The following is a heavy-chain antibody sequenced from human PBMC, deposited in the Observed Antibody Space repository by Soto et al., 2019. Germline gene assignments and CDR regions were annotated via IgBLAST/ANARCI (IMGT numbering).Heavy chain of an antibody. J-gene: IGHJ4*02. V-gene: IGHV4-59*01. CDR2: IYYSGST. D-gene: IGHD5-12*01. Sequence: SDTLSLTCTVSGGSISSYYWSWIRQPPGKGLEWIGYIYYSGSTNYNPSLKSRVTISVDTSKNQFSLKLSSVTAADTAVYYCARDRGWLRSGGLFDYWGQGTLVIVSS. CDR3: ARDRGWLRSGGLFDY. CDR1: GGSISSYY.